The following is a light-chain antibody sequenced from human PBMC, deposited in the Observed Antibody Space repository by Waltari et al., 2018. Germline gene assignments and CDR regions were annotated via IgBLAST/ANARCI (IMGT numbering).Light chain of an antibody. CDR2: KAS. J-gene: IGKJ1*01. CDR1: QNVNRW. Sequence: TCRASQNVNRWLAWYQQKPGKAPKLRISKASALQNGVAPRFSGGGSGTEFTLTISNLQPDDSSTYYCQQYEAFPVTFGHGTKVEIK. CDR3: QQYEAFPVT. V-gene: IGKV1-5*03.